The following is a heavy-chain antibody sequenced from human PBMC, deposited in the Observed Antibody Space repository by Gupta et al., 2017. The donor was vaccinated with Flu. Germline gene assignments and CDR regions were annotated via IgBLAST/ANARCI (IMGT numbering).Heavy chain of an antibody. V-gene: IGHV3-48*03. CDR2: ISSSGVT. J-gene: IGHJ4*02. CDR3: ARGHWDN. Sequence: EVLLVESGGGLVQPGGSLRLSCTASGFDFNSYEMSWVRQAPGRGLEWVAFISSSGVTYYTDPVGGRFTISRDNANNLLYLQMSSLRGEDKAVYYCARGHWDNWGQGTLVTVSS. CDR1: GFDFNSYE.